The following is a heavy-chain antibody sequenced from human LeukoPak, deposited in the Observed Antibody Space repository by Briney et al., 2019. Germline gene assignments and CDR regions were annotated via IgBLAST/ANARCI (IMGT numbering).Heavy chain of an antibody. CDR2: ISSSGSTI. Sequence: GGSLRLSCAASGFTFSDYYMSWIRQAPGKGLEWVSYISSSGSTIYYADSVKGRFTISRDNAKNSLYLQMNSLRAEDTAVYYCARDADPYYYDSSGYYWNAFDIWGQGTMVTVSS. J-gene: IGHJ3*02. V-gene: IGHV3-11*04. CDR1: GFTFSDYY. CDR3: ARDADPYYYDSSGYYWNAFDI. D-gene: IGHD3-22*01.